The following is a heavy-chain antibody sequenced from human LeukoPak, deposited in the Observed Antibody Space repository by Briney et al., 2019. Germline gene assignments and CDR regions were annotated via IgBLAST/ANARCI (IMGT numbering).Heavy chain of an antibody. V-gene: IGHV4-38-2*02. J-gene: IGHJ4*02. CDR1: GYSISSGYY. Sequence: SETLSLTCTVSGYSISSGYYWGWIRQPPGKGLEWIGSIYYSGSTYYNPSLKSRVTISVDTSKNQFSLKLSSVTAADTAVYYCARQGRLVRGGPFDYWGQGTLVTVSS. CDR3: ARQGRLVRGGPFDY. CDR2: IYYSGST. D-gene: IGHD3-10*01.